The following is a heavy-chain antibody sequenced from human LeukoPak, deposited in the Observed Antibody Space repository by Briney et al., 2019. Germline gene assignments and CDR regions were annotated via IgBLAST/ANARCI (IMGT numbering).Heavy chain of an antibody. CDR2: IYYSGST. J-gene: IGHJ4*02. D-gene: IGHD5-18*01. Sequence: SETLSLTCTVSGGSISSYYWSWIRQPPGKGLEWIGHIYYSGSTNYNPSLKSRLTISKDTSKNQFSLRLSSVTAADTAVYYCARGAAGYSCGWGQGTLVTVSS. CDR3: ARGAAGYSCG. CDR1: GGSISSYY. V-gene: IGHV4-59*01.